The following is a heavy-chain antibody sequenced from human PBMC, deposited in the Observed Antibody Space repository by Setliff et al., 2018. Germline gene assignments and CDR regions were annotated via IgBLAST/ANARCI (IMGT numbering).Heavy chain of an antibody. CDR1: GYSISSGYY. D-gene: IGHD6-19*01. J-gene: IGHJ4*02. V-gene: IGHV4-38-2*01. CDR3: ARHSGGWDSSAWYYFDY. Sequence: SETLSLTCAVSGYSISSGYYWGWIRQPPGKGLEWIGSIFHSGSTYYNPSLKSRVTISVDTSKNQFSLKLSSVTAADTAVYYYARHSGGWDSSAWYYFDYWGQGALVTVSS. CDR2: IFHSGST.